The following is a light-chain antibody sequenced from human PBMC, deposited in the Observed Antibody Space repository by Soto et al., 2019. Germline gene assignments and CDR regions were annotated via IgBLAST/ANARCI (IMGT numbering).Light chain of an antibody. CDR2: VAS. CDR3: LQHDSYPLT. J-gene: IGKJ4*01. Sequence: DVQMTQSPSSLSASVVDRFTITCLASQSISSYLHWYQQKPGKAPKLLINVASTLQSGVPSRFSGSGSGTEFTLTISSLQPEDFATYYCLQHDSYPLTFGGGTKVDTK. CDR1: QSISSY. V-gene: IGKV1-17*01.